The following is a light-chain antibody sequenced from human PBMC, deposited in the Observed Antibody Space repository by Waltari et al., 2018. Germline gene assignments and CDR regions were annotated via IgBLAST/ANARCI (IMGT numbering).Light chain of an antibody. CDR3: SSYAGSNNFDV. V-gene: IGLV2-8*01. CDR2: EVS. Sequence: QSALTPPPPASGSPGQSVTIPCTGTSSDLGPYHPVPWYQQHPGKAPKLMIYEVSKRPSGVPDRFSGSKSGNTASLTVSGLQAEDEADYYCSSYAGSNNFDVFGTGTKVTVL. CDR1: SSDLGPYHP. J-gene: IGLJ1*01.